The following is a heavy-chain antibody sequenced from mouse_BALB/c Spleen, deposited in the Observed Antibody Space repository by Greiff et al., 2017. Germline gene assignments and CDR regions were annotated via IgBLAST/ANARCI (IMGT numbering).Heavy chain of an antibody. V-gene: IGHV3-6*02. D-gene: IGHD3-1*01. CDR1: GYSITSGYY. CDR3: ARDRSSGYWFAY. CDR2: ISYDGSN. J-gene: IGHJ3*01. Sequence: EVKLMESGPGLVKPSQSLSLTCSVTGYSITSGYYWNWIRQFPGNKLEWMGYISYDGSNNYNPSLKNRISITRDTSKNQFFLKLNSVTTEDTATYYCARDRSSGYWFAYWGQGTLVTVSA.